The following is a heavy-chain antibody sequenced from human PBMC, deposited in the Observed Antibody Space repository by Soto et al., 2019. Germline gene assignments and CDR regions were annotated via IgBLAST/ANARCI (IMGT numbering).Heavy chain of an antibody. Sequence: GGSLRLSCAASGFTFDDYAMHWVRQAPGKGLEWVSGISWNSGSIGYADSVKGRFTISRDNAKNSLYLQMNSLRAEDTALYYCAKDKGDIVVVPAARYYYYYMDVWGKGTTVTVSS. CDR2: ISWNSGSI. D-gene: IGHD2-2*01. CDR3: AKDKGDIVVVPAARYYYYYMDV. V-gene: IGHV3-9*01. CDR1: GFTFDDYA. J-gene: IGHJ6*03.